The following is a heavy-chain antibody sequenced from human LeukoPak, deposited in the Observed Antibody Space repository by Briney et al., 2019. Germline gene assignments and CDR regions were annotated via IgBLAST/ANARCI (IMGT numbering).Heavy chain of an antibody. CDR3: AKDRITMVRGAIQFDY. D-gene: IGHD3-10*01. Sequence: PGGSLRLSCAASGFTFSSYAMSWVRQAPGKGLEWVSAISGGGGSTYYADSVKGRFTISRDNSKNTLYLQMNSLRAEDTAVYYCAKDRITMVRGAIQFDYWGQGTLVTVSS. V-gene: IGHV3-23*01. J-gene: IGHJ4*02. CDR2: ISGGGGST. CDR1: GFTFSSYA.